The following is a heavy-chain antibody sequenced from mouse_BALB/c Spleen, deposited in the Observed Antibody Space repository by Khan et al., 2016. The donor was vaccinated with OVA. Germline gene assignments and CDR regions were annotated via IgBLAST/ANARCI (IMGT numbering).Heavy chain of an antibody. CDR1: GFTFSSYG. V-gene: IGHV5-6-3*01. Sequence: EVELVESGGGLVQPGGSLKLSCAASGFTFSSYGLSWVRQTPDKRLELVATINSNGGSTYSPDSVKGRFTISRDNAKNTLYLQINSLKSEDTAMYYCARMARTINWGQGTTLTVSS. CDR3: ARMARTIN. J-gene: IGHJ2*01. CDR2: INSNGGST.